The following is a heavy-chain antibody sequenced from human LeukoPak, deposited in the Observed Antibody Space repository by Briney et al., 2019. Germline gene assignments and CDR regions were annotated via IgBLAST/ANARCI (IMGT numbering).Heavy chain of an antibody. CDR3: AKQSAQYNYMDV. CDR2: VSGRGSST. J-gene: IGHJ6*03. CDR1: GFIFSSYA. V-gene: IGHV3-23*01. Sequence: GGSLRLSCAAFGFIFSSYAMSWVRQAPGKGVEWVSAVSGRGSSTYYADCVKGRFTISRDSSKNTLNLQMNSLRAEDTALYYCAKQSAQYNYMDVWGKGTTVTVSS.